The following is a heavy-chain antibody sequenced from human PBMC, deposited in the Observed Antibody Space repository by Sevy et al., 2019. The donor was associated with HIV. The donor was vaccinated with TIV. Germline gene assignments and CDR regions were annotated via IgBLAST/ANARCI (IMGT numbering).Heavy chain of an antibody. CDR2: IFPSGGS. Sequence: SETLSLTCNVSGGSIRSGRYYWAWIRQPAGKGLEWIGRIFPSGGSNFNPSMMSRVSMSIDTSKKQFSLTLTSVTAADTAVYYCARAEGDDYNYGFFDSWGPGTRVTVSS. CDR3: ARAEGDDYNYGFFDS. D-gene: IGHD3-16*01. J-gene: IGHJ5*01. CDR1: GGSIRSGRYY. V-gene: IGHV4-61*02.